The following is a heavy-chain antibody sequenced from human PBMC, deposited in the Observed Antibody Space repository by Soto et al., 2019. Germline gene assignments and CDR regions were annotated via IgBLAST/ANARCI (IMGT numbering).Heavy chain of an antibody. CDR1: GFSFSNYG. J-gene: IGHJ3*01. D-gene: IGHD3-22*01. CDR3: VKAQERSAQYFAVVITAFDF. V-gene: IGHV3-30*18. Sequence: QVHLVESGGGVVQPGRSLRLSCDGSGFSFSNYGIHWVRQAPGKGLEWVAVISHDGNSHHLADSVRGRFTISRDSSKNTVFLHMTSLRREDSAVYHCVKAQERSAQYFAVVITAFDFWGQGTMVTVSS. CDR2: ISHDGNSH.